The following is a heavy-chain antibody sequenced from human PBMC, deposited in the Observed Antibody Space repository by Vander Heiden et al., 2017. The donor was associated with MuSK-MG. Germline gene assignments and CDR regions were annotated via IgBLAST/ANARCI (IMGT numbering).Heavy chain of an antibody. CDR3: ARGFPGGYSGYDPTPAPY. J-gene: IGHJ4*02. V-gene: IGHV3-21*01. CDR1: GFTFSSNS. CDR2: ISSSSSYI. Sequence: EVQLVESGGGLVKPGGSLRLPWAASGFTFSSNSMNWVRQAPGKGLEWVSSISSSSSYIYYADSVKGRFTISRDNAKNSLYLQMNSLRAEDTAVYYCARGFPGGYSGYDPTPAPYWGQGTLVTLSS. D-gene: IGHD5-12*01.